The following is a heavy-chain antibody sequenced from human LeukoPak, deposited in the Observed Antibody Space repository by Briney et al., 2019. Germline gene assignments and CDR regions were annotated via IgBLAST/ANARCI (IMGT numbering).Heavy chain of an antibody. J-gene: IGHJ4*02. Sequence: PGGSLRLSCAGSGFNFSSYSMSWAGQAPWKGLEFVSSISSSSSFIYYADSVKGRFTISRDNAKKTLSLQMNSLRADDTAVYYCARGYSSSWYLDWGQATLVSVSS. V-gene: IGHV3-21*01. CDR3: ARGYSSSWYLD. CDR1: GFNFSSYS. CDR2: ISSSSSFI. D-gene: IGHD6-13*01.